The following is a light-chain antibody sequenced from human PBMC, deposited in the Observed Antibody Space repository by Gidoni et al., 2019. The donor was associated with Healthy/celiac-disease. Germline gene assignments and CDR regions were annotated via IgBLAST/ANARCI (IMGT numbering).Light chain of an antibody. J-gene: IGKJ4*01. V-gene: IGKV2-28*01. CDR3: MQALQTPLT. CDR2: LGS. Sequence: DIVITPSPLSLPVTPGEPTHISCRFSQSPLHSNGYNYLDWYLQKPGQSPQLLIYLGSNRAPGVPDRFSGSGSGTDFTLKISRVEAEDVGVYYCMQALQTPLTFGGGTKVEIK. CDR1: QSPLHSNGYNY.